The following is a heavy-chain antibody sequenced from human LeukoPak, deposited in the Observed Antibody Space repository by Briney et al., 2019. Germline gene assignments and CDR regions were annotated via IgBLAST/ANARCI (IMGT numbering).Heavy chain of an antibody. V-gene: IGHV1-3*01. D-gene: IGHD2-15*01. J-gene: IGHJ6*04. CDR2: INPGDGNT. CDR3: ARDCSGGSCYPSGMDV. Sequence: ASVKVSCKASGYTFTNRALHWVRQAPGQRLEWMGWINPGDGNTKYSQKFQGRVTISRDTSATTAYMELSSLTSEDTAVYYCARDCSGGSCYPSGMDVWGKGTTVTVSS. CDR1: GYTFTNRA.